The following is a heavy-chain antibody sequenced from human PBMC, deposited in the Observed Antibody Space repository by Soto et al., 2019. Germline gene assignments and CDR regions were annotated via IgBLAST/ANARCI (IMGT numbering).Heavy chain of an antibody. V-gene: IGHV1-18*01. CDR2: ISAYNGNT. J-gene: IGHJ4*02. CDR3: AREYSYGSGGAY. Sequence: QVQLVQSGAEVKKPGASVKVSCKASGYTFTSYGISWLRQAPGQGLEWMVWISAYNGNTNCAQKLQGRVTMTTDTPTSTDYMELRSLRSDDTAVYYCAREYSYGSGGAYWGQGTLVTVSS. CDR1: GYTFTSYG. D-gene: IGHD3-10*01.